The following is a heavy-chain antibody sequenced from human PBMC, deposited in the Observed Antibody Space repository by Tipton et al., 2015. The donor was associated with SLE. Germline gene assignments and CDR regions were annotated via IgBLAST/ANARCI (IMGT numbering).Heavy chain of an antibody. CDR2: IGTAGDT. J-gene: IGHJ4*02. V-gene: IGHV3-13*04. CDR3: AKDAPEETDS. Sequence: SLRLSCAASGFTFSSYDMHWVRQATGKGLEWVSAIGTAGDTYYPGSVKGRFTISRENAKNTLYLQMNGLTAEDTAVYYCAKDAPEETDSWGQGALVTASS. CDR1: GFTFSSYD.